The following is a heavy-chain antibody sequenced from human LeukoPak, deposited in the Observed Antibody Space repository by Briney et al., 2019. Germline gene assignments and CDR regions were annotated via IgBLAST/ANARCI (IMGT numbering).Heavy chain of an antibody. D-gene: IGHD3-9*01. CDR3: ARERGLLRYFDWCHDAFDI. CDR1: GGTFSGYA. J-gene: IGHJ3*02. CDR2: IIPIFGTA. V-gene: IGHV1-69*13. Sequence: GASVKVSCKASGGTFSGYAISWVRQAPGQGLEGMGGIIPIFGTANYAQKFQGRVTITADESTSTAYMELSSLRSEDTAVYYCARERGLLRYFDWCHDAFDIWGQGTMVTVSS.